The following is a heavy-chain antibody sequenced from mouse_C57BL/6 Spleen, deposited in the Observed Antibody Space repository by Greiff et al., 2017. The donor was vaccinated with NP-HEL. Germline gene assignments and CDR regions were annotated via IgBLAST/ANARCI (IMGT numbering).Heavy chain of an antibody. Sequence: DVMLVESGGGLVKPGGSLKLSCAASGFTFSDYGMHWVRQAPEKGLEWVAYISSGSSTIYYADTVKGRFTISRDNAKNTLFLQMTSLRSEDTAMYYCAREKRNIYSVYFDYWGQGTTLTVSS. J-gene: IGHJ2*01. D-gene: IGHD1-1*01. V-gene: IGHV5-17*01. CDR2: ISSGSSTI. CDR3: AREKRNIYSVYFDY. CDR1: GFTFSDYG.